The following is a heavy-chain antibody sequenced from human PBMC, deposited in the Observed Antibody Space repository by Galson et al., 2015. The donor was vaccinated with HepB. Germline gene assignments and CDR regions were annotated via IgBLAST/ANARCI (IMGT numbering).Heavy chain of an antibody. CDR1: RFTFSSYA. Sequence: SLRLSCAASRFTFSSYAMSWVRQAPGKGLEWVSVISGSGGGGSTYYADSVKGRFTISRDKSKNTLYLQMNSLRAEDTAVYYCAKGMDHRPGGGDDYWGQGTLVTVSS. J-gene: IGHJ4*02. D-gene: IGHD1-14*01. CDR2: ISGSGGGGST. V-gene: IGHV3-23*01. CDR3: AKGMDHRPGGGDDY.